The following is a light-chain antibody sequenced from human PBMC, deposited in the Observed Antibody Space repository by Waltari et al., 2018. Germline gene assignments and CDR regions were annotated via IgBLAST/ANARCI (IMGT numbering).Light chain of an antibody. Sequence: QSALTQPASVSGSPGQSIPLSCTGTSSDVGGYNYVSWYQHHPGKVPKRMIYKVSNRPSGVSKRFSGSKSGNTASLTISGLQAEDEADYYCSSYTSSSTLGVFGGGTKLTVL. J-gene: IGLJ3*02. V-gene: IGLV2-14*01. CDR1: SSDVGGYNY. CDR2: KVS. CDR3: SSYTSSSTLGV.